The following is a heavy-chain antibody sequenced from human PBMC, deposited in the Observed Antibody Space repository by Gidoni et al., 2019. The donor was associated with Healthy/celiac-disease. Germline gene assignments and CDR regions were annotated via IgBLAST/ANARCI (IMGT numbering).Heavy chain of an antibody. CDR2: MNPNSGNT. D-gene: IGHD3-10*01. CDR1: GYHFPSYD. CDR3: AVFSFGAPGDAFDI. J-gene: IGHJ3*02. Sequence: QVQLVQSGAQVKKPGASVKVSCKASGYHFPSYDINWVRQATGQGLEWMGWMNPNSGNTGYAQKFQGRVTMTRNTSISTAYMELSSLRSEDTAVYYCAVFSFGAPGDAFDIWGQGTMVTVSS. V-gene: IGHV1-8*01.